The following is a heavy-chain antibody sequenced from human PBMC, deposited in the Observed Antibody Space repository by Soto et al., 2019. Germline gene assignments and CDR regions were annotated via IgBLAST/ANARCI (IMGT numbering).Heavy chain of an antibody. D-gene: IGHD3-10*01. CDR3: ARSPMVRGVISLYPLDY. CDR2: ISAYNGNT. Sequence: GASVKVSCKASGYTFTSYGISWVRQAPGQGLEWMGWISAYNGNTNYAQKLQGRVTMTTDTSTSTAYMELRSLRSDDTAVYYCARSPMVRGVISLYPLDYWGQGTLVTVSS. V-gene: IGHV1-18*04. CDR1: GYTFTSYG. J-gene: IGHJ4*02.